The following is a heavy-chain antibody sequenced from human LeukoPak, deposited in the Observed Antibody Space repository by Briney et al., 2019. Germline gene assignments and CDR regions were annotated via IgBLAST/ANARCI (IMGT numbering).Heavy chain of an antibody. D-gene: IGHD3-22*01. CDR2: IYYSGST. Sequence: PSATLSLTCTVSGGSISSSSYYWGWIRQPPGKGLEWIGSIYYSGSTYYNPSLKSRVTISVDTSKNQFSLKLSSVTAADTAVYYCARHKVVGAFDIWGQGTMVTVSS. V-gene: IGHV4-39*01. CDR3: ARHKVVGAFDI. CDR1: GGSISSSSYY. J-gene: IGHJ3*02.